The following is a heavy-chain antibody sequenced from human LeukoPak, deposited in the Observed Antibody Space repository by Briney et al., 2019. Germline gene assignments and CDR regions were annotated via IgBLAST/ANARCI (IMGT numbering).Heavy chain of an antibody. CDR3: AKDLIKGYDFWSGYYLVY. V-gene: IGHV3-30*02. J-gene: IGHJ4*02. CDR2: IRYDGSNK. Sequence: GGSLRLSCAASGFTFSSYGMHWIRQAPGKGLEWVAFIRYDGSNKYYADSVKGRFTISRDNSKNTLYLQMNSLRAEDTAVYYCAKDLIKGYDFWSGYYLVYWGQGTLVTVSS. D-gene: IGHD3-3*01. CDR1: GFTFSSYG.